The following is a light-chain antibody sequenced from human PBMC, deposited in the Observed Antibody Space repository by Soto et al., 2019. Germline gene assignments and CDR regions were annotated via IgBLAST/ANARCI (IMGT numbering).Light chain of an antibody. CDR2: GAS. V-gene: IGKV3-15*01. Sequence: EIVMTQSPATLSVSPGERATLSCRASQTVSSNLAWYQQKPGQAPRLLIYGASTRATGIPARFSGSGYGTEFDLTISRLQSQDFAVYYCQQYNNWPRTFGQGTKVEIK. J-gene: IGKJ1*01. CDR3: QQYNNWPRT. CDR1: QTVSSN.